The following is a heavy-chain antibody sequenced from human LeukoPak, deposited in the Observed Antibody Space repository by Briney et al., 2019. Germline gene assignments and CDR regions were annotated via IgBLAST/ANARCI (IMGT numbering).Heavy chain of an antibody. CDR3: ARDVTGYSSSWEPAPKTEY. CDR2: ISSSSSTI. Sequence: GGSLRLSCAASGFTFSSYSMNWVRQAPGKGLEWVSYISSSSSTIYYADSVKGRFTISRDNAKNSLYLQMNSLRAEDTAVYYCARDVTGYSSSWEPAPKTEYWGQGTLVTVSS. D-gene: IGHD6-13*01. V-gene: IGHV3-48*01. CDR1: GFTFSSYS. J-gene: IGHJ4*02.